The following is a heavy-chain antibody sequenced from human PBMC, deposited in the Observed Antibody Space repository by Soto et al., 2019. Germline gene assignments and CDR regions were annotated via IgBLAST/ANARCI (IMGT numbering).Heavy chain of an antibody. CDR2: ISSSGTTI. V-gene: IGHV3-11*01. J-gene: IGHJ4*02. CDR3: VARIQLWNRVDF. CDR1: RPTFSDYY. D-gene: IGHD5-18*01. Sequence: QVQLVESGGGLVQPGGSLRLSCAASRPTFSDYYMSWIRQAPGKGLEWLSYISSSGTTIHYADSVRGRFTISRDNAQNSLFLQMNSLRAEDTAVYYCVARIQLWNRVDFWGQGTLVTVSS.